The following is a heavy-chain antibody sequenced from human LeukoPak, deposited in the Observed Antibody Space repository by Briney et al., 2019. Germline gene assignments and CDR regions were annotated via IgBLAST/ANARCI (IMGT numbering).Heavy chain of an antibody. CDR1: GGSISSSSYY. Sequence: SETLSLTCTVSGGSISSSSYYWGWIRQPPGKGLEWIGSIYYSGSTYYNPSLKSRVTIPVDTSKNQFSLKLSSVTAADTAVYYCARHVEVRGVSPWFDPWGQGTLVTVSS. V-gene: IGHV4-39*01. CDR3: ARHVEVRGVSPWFDP. D-gene: IGHD3-10*01. CDR2: IYYSGST. J-gene: IGHJ5*02.